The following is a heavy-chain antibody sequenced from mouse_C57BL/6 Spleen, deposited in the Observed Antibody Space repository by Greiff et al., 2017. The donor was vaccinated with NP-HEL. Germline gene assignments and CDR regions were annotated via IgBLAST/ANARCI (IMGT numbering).Heavy chain of an antibody. CDR3: ARNTYGSSYDYAMDY. J-gene: IGHJ4*01. D-gene: IGHD1-1*01. V-gene: IGHV1-64*01. CDR2: IHPNSGST. Sequence: VQLQQPGAELVKPGASVKLSCKASGYTFTSYWMHWVKQRPGQGLEWIGMIHPNSGSTNYNAKFKSKATLTVDKSSSTAYMQLSSLTSEDSAVYYCARNTYGSSYDYAMDYWGQGTSVTVSS. CDR1: GYTFTSYW.